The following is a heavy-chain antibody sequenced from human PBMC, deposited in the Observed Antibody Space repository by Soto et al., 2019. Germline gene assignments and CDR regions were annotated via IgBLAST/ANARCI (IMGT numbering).Heavy chain of an antibody. Sequence: SETKCLTWSVAGGYSRGDGWWSWVRKTPGKGLEWSGEVYHSGNNKYNPSLKSRVIISVDKSKNQFSLKLSSVTDADTAMYYCARGERQQQRDYWGQGTLVTVSS. V-gene: IGHV4-4*02. CDR1: GGYSRGDGW. CDR2: VYHSGNN. CDR3: ARGERQQQRDY. J-gene: IGHJ4*02. D-gene: IGHD6-13*01.